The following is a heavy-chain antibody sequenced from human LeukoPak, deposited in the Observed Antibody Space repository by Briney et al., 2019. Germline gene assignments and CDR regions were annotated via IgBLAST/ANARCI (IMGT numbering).Heavy chain of an antibody. D-gene: IGHD6-13*01. CDR3: ARVSRALIAAAGDFDY. CDR2: ISAYNGNT. Sequence: GASVKVSCKASGYTFTSYGISWVRQAPGQGLEWMGWISAYNGNTNYAQKLQGRVTMTTDTSASTAYMELSSLRSEDTAVYYCARVSRALIAAAGDFDYWGQGTLVTVSS. CDR1: GYTFTSYG. V-gene: IGHV1-18*01. J-gene: IGHJ4*02.